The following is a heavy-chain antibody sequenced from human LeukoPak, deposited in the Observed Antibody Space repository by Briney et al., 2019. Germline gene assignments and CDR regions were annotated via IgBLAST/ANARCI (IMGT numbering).Heavy chain of an antibody. J-gene: IGHJ5*02. CDR2: INHSGST. Sequence: SETLSLTCAVYGGSSSGYYWSWIRQPPGKGLEWIGEINHSGSTNYNPSLKSRVTISVDTSKNQFSLKLSSVTAADTAVYYCARVLHDYYDSSGYQSNWFDPWGQGTLVTVSS. CDR3: ARVLHDYYDSSGYQSNWFDP. V-gene: IGHV4-34*01. D-gene: IGHD3-22*01. CDR1: GGSSSGYY.